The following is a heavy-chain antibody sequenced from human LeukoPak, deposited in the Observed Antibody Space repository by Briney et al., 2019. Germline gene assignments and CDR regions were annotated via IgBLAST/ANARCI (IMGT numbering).Heavy chain of an antibody. CDR1: GFTFSSYS. V-gene: IGHV3-21*01. Sequence: PGGSLRLSCAASGFTFSSYSMNWVRQAPGKGLEWVSSISSSSSYIYYADSVKGRFTISRDNAKNSLYLQMNSLRAEDTAVYYCARDNGYYDSSGYYADAFDIWGQGTMVTVPS. CDR3: ARDNGYYDSSGYYADAFDI. CDR2: ISSSSSYI. J-gene: IGHJ3*02. D-gene: IGHD3-22*01.